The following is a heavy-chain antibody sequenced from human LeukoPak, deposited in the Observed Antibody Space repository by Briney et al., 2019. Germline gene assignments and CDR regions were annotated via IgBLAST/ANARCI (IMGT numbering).Heavy chain of an antibody. J-gene: IGHJ4*02. Sequence: GGSLRLSCAASGFTFSSYAMTWVRQGPGKGLEWVSTISSSGGNTYNAVSVKGRFTISRDNSKNTLYLQMNSLRAEDTAVYYCARRAASSGYYFDQWGQGTLVTVSS. D-gene: IGHD6-19*01. CDR2: ISSSGGNT. CDR1: GFTFSSYA. V-gene: IGHV3-23*01. CDR3: ARRAASSGYYFDQ.